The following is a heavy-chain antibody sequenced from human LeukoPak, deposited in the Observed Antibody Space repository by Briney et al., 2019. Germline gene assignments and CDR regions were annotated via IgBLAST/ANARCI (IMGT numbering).Heavy chain of an antibody. CDR3: ASSSWYSNPVFDY. CDR2: IYTSGST. D-gene: IGHD6-13*01. V-gene: IGHV4-4*07. J-gene: IGHJ4*02. Sequence: SETLSLTCVVSGGSISSYYWSWIRQPAGKGLEWIGHIYTSGSTNYNPSLKSRVTMSVDTSKTQFSLKLTSVTAADTAVYYCASSSWYSNPVFDYWGQGTLVTVSS. CDR1: GGSISSYY.